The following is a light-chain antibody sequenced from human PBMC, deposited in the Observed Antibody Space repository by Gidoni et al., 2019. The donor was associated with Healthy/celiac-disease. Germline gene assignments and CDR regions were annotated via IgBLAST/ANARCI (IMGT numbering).Light chain of an antibody. CDR2: GAS. CDR1: QSVSSN. CDR3: PQYNNWPPWT. V-gene: IGKV3-15*01. J-gene: IGKJ1*01. Sequence: EVVMTQAAATLSVSPGERATLSCRASQSVSSNLAWYQQKPGQAPRLLIYGASTRATGIPARFSGSGSGTEFTLTISILPSEDFAVYYCPQYNNWPPWTFGQGTKVEIK.